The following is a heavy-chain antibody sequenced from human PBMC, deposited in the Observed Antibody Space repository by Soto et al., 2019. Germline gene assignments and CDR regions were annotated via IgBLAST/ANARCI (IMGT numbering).Heavy chain of an antibody. CDR3: AREGGGGYDHRWFDP. CDR1: GGSISSGGYY. Sequence: QVQLQESGPGLVKPSQTLSLTYTVSGGSISSGGYYWSWIRQHPGKGLEWIGYIYYSGSTYYNPSLKSRVPICVDTSRNRSSLKLSSVTAADTAVYYCAREGGGGYDHRWFDPWGQGTLVTVSS. J-gene: IGHJ5*02. V-gene: IGHV4-31*03. CDR2: IYYSGST. D-gene: IGHD5-12*01.